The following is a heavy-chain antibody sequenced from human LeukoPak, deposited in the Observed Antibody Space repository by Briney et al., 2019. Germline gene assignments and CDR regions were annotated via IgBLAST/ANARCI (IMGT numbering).Heavy chain of an antibody. CDR2: ISDIGSI. CDR3: ARAVKGYYFDY. Sequence: SETLSLTCTVSGGSISSYYWSWIRQPPGKGLEWIAYISDIGSINYNPSLKSRVTISVDTSKNQFSLKLSSVTAADTAVYYCARAVKGYYFDYWGQGTLVTVSS. CDR1: GGSISSYY. V-gene: IGHV4-59*01. J-gene: IGHJ4*02.